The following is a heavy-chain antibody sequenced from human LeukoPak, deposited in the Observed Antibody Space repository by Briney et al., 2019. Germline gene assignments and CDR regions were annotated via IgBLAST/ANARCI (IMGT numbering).Heavy chain of an antibody. CDR1: GFTFSNYA. Sequence: GGSLRLSCAASGFTFSNYAIHWVRQAPGKGLEWVAVISYDGSNKYYIDSVKGRLTISRDNFKNTLYLQMNSLRAEDTAVYYCARGPTGYYDSSGSIDYWGQGTLVTVSS. CDR2: ISYDGSNK. CDR3: ARGPTGYYDSSGSIDY. J-gene: IGHJ4*02. D-gene: IGHD3-22*01. V-gene: IGHV3-30*04.